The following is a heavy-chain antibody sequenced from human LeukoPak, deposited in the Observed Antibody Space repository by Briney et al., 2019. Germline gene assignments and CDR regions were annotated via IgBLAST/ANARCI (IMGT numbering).Heavy chain of an antibody. J-gene: IGHJ4*02. D-gene: IGHD3-22*01. Sequence: GGSLRLSCAASGFTFDDYAMHWVRQAPGKGLEWVSGISWNSGSIGYADSVKGRFTNSRDNAKNSLYLQMNSLRAEDTALYYCAKDKLAYDSSGYFDYWGQGTLVTVSS. CDR3: AKDKLAYDSSGYFDY. V-gene: IGHV3-9*01. CDR1: GFTFDDYA. CDR2: ISWNSGSI.